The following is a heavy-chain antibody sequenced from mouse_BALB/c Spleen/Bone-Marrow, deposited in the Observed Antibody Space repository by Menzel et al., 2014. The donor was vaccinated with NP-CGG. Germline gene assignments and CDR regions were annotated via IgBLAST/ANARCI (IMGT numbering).Heavy chain of an antibody. J-gene: IGHJ2*01. V-gene: IGHV5-17*02. CDR1: GFTFSSFG. CDR2: ISSGSSTI. Sequence: EVQGVESGGGLVQPGGSRKLSCAASGFTFSSFGMHWVRQAPEKGLEWVAYISSGSSTIYYAGTVKGRFTISRDNPKNTLFLQMTSLRSEDTAMYYCARRDDGYYNFDYWGQGTTLTVSS. D-gene: IGHD2-3*01. CDR3: ARRDDGYYNFDY.